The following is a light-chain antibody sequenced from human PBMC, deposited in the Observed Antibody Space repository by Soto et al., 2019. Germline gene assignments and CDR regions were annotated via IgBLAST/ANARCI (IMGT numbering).Light chain of an antibody. CDR3: AAWDDSLNGPVV. Sequence: QLVLTQPPSASGTPGQRVTISCSGSSSNIGSNTVNRYQQLPGTAPKLLIYSNNQRPSGVPDRFSGSKSGTSASLAISGLQSEDEADYYCAAWDDSLNGPVVFGGGTKLTVL. CDR2: SNN. CDR1: SSNIGSNT. J-gene: IGLJ2*01. V-gene: IGLV1-44*01.